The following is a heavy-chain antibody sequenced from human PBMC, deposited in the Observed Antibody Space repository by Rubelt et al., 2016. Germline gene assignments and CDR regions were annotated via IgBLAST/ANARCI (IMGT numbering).Heavy chain of an antibody. CDR2: ISGSGGSI. CDR1: GFTFSTYA. Sequence: SQRLSCAASGFTFSTYAMGWVRQAPGKGLAWVSAISGSGGSIYYADSVKGRFTISRDNSKSTLYLQMNSLRDEDTALYHCAKSPDSFYFGSGSYFDYWGQGSLVAVSS. V-gene: IGHV3-23*01. J-gene: IGHJ4*02. CDR3: AKSPDSFYFGSGSYFDY. D-gene: IGHD3-10*01.